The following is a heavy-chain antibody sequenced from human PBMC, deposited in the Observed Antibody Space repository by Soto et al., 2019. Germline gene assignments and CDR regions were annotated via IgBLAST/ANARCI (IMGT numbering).Heavy chain of an antibody. V-gene: IGHV1-18*01. CDR3: ARYDGPADTAMVESAFDI. J-gene: IGHJ3*02. Sequence: ASVKVSCKASGYTFTSSGISWVRQAPGQGLEWMGWISTDSGNTNYAQHLQGRVSMTTDTSISTAYMELRSLRSDDTAVYYCARYDGPADTAMVESAFDIWGQGTMVTVS. CDR1: GYTFTSSG. D-gene: IGHD5-18*01. CDR2: ISTDSGNT.